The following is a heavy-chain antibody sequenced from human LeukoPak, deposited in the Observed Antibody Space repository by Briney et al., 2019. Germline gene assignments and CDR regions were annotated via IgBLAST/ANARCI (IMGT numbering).Heavy chain of an antibody. J-gene: IGHJ4*02. CDR3: ARDYSVVPAAILDY. V-gene: IGHV3-30*03. CDR1: GFTFSSYG. Sequence: GGSLRLSCAASGFTFSSYGMHWVRQAPGKGLEWVAVISYDGSNKYYADSVKGRFTISRDNSKNTLYLQMNSLRAEDTAVYYCARDYSVVPAAILDYWGQGTLVTVSS. CDR2: ISYDGSNK. D-gene: IGHD2-2*02.